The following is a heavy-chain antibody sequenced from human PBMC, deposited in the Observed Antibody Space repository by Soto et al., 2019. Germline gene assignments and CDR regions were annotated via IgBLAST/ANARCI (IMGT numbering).Heavy chain of an antibody. J-gene: IGHJ4*02. Sequence: TLSLTCIVSGESISGTIYYWGWIRQPPGKGLEWIGSIYYSGSTYYNPSLKSRVTISVDTSKNHFSLKLTSVTAADTAVYYCARPGGSGWFYFDSWGQGSQVTVSS. CDR3: ARPGGSGWFYFDS. D-gene: IGHD6-13*01. V-gene: IGHV4-39*02. CDR1: GESISGTIYY. CDR2: IYYSGST.